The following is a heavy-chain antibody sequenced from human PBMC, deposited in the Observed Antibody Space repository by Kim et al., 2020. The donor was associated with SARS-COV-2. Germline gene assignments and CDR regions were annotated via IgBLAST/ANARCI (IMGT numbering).Heavy chain of an antibody. J-gene: IGHJ3*02. CDR3: ARWATSYYYDSSGYYPDAFDI. V-gene: IGHV3-11*06. D-gene: IGHD3-22*01. Sequence: RFTISRDNAKNSVYLQMNSLRSEDTAVYYCARWATSYYYDSSGYYPDAFDIWGQGTMVTVSS.